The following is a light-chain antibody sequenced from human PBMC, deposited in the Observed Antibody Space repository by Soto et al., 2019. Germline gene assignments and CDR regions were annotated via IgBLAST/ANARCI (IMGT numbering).Light chain of an antibody. CDR3: SSYTSSRSFYV. CDR2: DVS. CDR1: SSDVGGYNY. V-gene: IGLV2-14*01. J-gene: IGLJ1*01. Sequence: QSALTQPASVSGSPGQSITISCTGTSSDVGGYNYVSWYQQHPGKDPKLMIYDVSNRPSGVSNRFSGSKSGNTASLTISGLQAEDEADYYCSSYTSSRSFYVFGTGTKLTVL.